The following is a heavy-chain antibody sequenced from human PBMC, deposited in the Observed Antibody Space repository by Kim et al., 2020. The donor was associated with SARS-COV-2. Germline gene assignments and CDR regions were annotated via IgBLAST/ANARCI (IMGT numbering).Heavy chain of an antibody. Sequence: SETLSLTCAVYGGSFSGYYWSWIRQPPGKGLEWIGEINHSGSTNYNPSLNSRVTISVDTSKNQFSLKLSSVTAADTAVYYCARWATVTTFYYYYGMYV. J-gene: IGHJ6*01. D-gene: IGHD4-17*01. CDR3: ARWATVTTFYYYYGMYV. V-gene: IGHV4-34*01. CDR2: INHSGST. CDR1: GGSFSGYY.